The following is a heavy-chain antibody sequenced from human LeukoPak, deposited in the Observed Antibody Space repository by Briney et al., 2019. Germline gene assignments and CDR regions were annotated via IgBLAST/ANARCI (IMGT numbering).Heavy chain of an antibody. D-gene: IGHD3-22*01. CDR1: GYTLTELS. J-gene: IGHJ4*02. CDR3: ATAPPQPDSSGFFALN. CDR2: FDPEDGET. Sequence: ASVKVSCKVSGYTLTELSMHWVRQAPGKGLEWMGGFDPEDGETIYAQKFQGRVTMTEDTSTDTAYMEPSSLRSEDTAVYYCATAPPQPDSSGFFALNWGQGTLVTVSS. V-gene: IGHV1-24*01.